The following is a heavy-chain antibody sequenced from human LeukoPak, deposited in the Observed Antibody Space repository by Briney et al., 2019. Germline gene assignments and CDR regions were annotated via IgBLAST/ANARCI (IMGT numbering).Heavy chain of an antibody. Sequence: ASVKVSCKASGYTFTSYAMHWVRQAPGQRLEWMGWINAGNGNTKYSQKFQGRVTITRDTSASTAYMELSSLRSEDTAVYYCARDMTAGIWGAFDIWGQGTMVTVSS. D-gene: IGHD3-10*01. CDR2: INAGNGNT. J-gene: IGHJ3*02. CDR3: ARDMTAGIWGAFDI. CDR1: GYTFTSYA. V-gene: IGHV1-3*01.